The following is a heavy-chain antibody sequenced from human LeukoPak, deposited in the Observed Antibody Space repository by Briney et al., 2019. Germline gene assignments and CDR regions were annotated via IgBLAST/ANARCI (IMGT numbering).Heavy chain of an antibody. Sequence: GSLRLSCAASGFTFSSYTMNWLRQAPGKGLECVSYINSRGSTISYADSVKGRFTISRDNAKNSLYLQMNSLRAEDTAEYYCARYWSSWSADFWGQGTLVTVSS. D-gene: IGHD6-13*01. V-gene: IGHV3-48*01. CDR1: GFTFSSYT. CDR3: ARYWSSWSADF. J-gene: IGHJ4*02. CDR2: INSRGSTI.